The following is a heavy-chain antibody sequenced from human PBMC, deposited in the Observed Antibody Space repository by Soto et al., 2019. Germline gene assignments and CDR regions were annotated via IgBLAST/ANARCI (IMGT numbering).Heavy chain of an antibody. CDR3: ARWYYYDSSGSNKAFDI. D-gene: IGHD3-22*01. V-gene: IGHV5-51*01. J-gene: IGHJ3*02. CDR2: IYPGDSET. CDR1: GYRFTSYW. Sequence: PGESLKISCKGSGYRFTSYWIGWVRQMPGKGLEWMGIIYPGDSETRYSPSFQGQVTISADKSISTAYLQWSSLKASDTAMYYCARWYYYDSSGSNKAFDIWGQGTMVTGSS.